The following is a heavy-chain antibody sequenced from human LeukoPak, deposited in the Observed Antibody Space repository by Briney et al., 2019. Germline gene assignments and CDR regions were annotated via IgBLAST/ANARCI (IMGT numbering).Heavy chain of an antibody. Sequence: GASVKVSCKASGYTFTSYYMHWVRQAPGQGLEWMGIINPSGGSTGYAQKFQGRVTMTRDTSTSTVYMELSSLRSEDTAVYYCARGGGYSYGPRRPFDYWGQGTLVTVSS. CDR1: GYTFTSYY. D-gene: IGHD5-18*01. CDR3: ARGGGYSYGPRRPFDY. V-gene: IGHV1-46*01. J-gene: IGHJ4*02. CDR2: INPSGGST.